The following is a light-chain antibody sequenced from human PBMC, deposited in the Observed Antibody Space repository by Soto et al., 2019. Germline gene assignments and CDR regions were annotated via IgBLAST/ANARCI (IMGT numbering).Light chain of an antibody. V-gene: IGKV3-20*01. CDR3: QQYDDSIT. J-gene: IGKJ5*01. CDR2: GAS. Sequence: EIVLTQSPDILSLSPGDSATLSCGASQSVRSSYLAWYQQKPGQAPRLLIYGASNRATGIPDRFSGSGSGTDFTLTISRLEPEDFAVFYCQQYDDSITFGQGTRLEIE. CDR1: QSVRSSY.